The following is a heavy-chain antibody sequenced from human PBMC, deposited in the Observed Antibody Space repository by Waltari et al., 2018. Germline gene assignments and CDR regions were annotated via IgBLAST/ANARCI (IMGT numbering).Heavy chain of an antibody. J-gene: IGHJ4*02. D-gene: IGHD5-12*01. CDR1: GFTFGAHA. CDR3: ARDPRWLPIDY. CDR2: IYYSGST. Sequence: VQLVESGGGLVQPGRSLRLSCTTSGFTFGAHALSWFRQAPGKGLEWIGYIYYSGSTYYNPSLKSRVTISVDTSKNQFSLKLSSVTAADTAVYYCARDPRWLPIDYWGQGTLVTVSS. V-gene: IGHV4-30-4*08.